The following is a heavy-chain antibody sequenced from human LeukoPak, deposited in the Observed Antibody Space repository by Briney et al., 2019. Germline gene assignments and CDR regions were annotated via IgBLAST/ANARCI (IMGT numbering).Heavy chain of an antibody. J-gene: IGHJ2*01. CDR2: IKQDGSEK. Sequence: PGGSLRLSCAASGFTVSSNYMSWVRQAPGKGLEWVANIKQDGSEKYYVDSVKGRFTISRDNAKNSLYLQMNSLRAEDTAVYYCARDGFRITIFGVVIQDWYFDLWGRGTLVTVSS. CDR1: GFTVSSNY. V-gene: IGHV3-7*01. CDR3: ARDGFRITIFGVVIQDWYFDL. D-gene: IGHD3-3*01.